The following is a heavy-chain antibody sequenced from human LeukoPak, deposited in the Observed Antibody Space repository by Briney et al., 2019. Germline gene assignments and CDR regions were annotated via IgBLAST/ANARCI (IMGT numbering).Heavy chain of an antibody. CDR3: AKSYSGWYSNYFDY. Sequence: PGGSLRLSCAASGFTFSSYAMSWVRQAPGKGLEWVSAISGSGGSTYYADSVKGRFTISRDNSKNTLYLQMNSLRAEDMAVYYCAKSYSGWYSNYFDYWGQGTLVTVSS. D-gene: IGHD6-19*01. V-gene: IGHV3-23*01. CDR1: GFTFSSYA. J-gene: IGHJ4*02. CDR2: ISGSGGST.